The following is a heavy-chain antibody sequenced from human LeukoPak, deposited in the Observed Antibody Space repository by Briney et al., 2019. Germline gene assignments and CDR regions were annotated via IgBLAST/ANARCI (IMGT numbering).Heavy chain of an antibody. CDR2: ISSSGSTI. CDR1: GFTFSDYY. CDR3: ARARFVVVPAAITF. J-gene: IGHJ4*02. D-gene: IGHD2-2*01. V-gene: IGHV3-11*01. Sequence: GGSLRLSCAASGFTFSDYYMSWIRQAPGKGLEWVSYISSSGSTIYYADSVKGRFTISRDNAKNSLYLQMNSLRAEDTAVHYCARARFVVVPAAITFWGQGTLVTVSS.